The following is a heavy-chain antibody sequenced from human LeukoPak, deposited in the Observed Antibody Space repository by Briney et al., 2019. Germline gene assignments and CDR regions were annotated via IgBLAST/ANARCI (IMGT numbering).Heavy chain of an antibody. CDR2: IYSSGST. Sequence: SETLSLSCSVSGDSISSYYWSWIRQPPGKGLEWIGYIYSSGSTKYNPSLKSRVTMSIDMSRNQFSLQLTSVTAADTAIYYCAGNNRNAWWYFAYWGQGTLVTVSS. CDR1: GDSISSYY. V-gene: IGHV4-59*08. J-gene: IGHJ4*02. CDR3: AGNNRNAWWYFAY. D-gene: IGHD1-1*01.